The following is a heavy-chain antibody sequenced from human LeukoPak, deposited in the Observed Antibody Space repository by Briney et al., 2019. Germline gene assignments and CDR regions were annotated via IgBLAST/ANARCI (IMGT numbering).Heavy chain of an antibody. CDR2: ISVSGGNT. V-gene: IGHV3-23*01. CDR1: GFTFSSYA. CDR3: LVNCSGASCCSDAY. D-gene: IGHD2-15*01. Sequence: SGGSLRLSCAASGFTFSSYAMNWIRQAPGKGLEWVSTISVSGGNTYYAGSVKGRFTISRDNSKNNMYMQINSLRVEDTAAYYCLVNCSGASCCSDAYWGQGTLVTVSS. J-gene: IGHJ4*02.